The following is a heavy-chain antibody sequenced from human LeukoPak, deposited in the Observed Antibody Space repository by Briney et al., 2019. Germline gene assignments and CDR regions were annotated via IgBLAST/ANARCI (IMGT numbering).Heavy chain of an antibody. Sequence: VASVKVSCKVSGYTLTELSMHWVRQAPGKGLEWMGGFDPEDGETIYAQKFQGRVTMTEDTSTDTAYMELSSLRSEDTAVYYCATDRRKGITIFGVGHDAFDIWGQGTMVTVSS. CDR1: GYTLTELS. CDR3: ATDRRKGITIFGVGHDAFDI. V-gene: IGHV1-24*01. J-gene: IGHJ3*02. CDR2: FDPEDGET. D-gene: IGHD3-3*01.